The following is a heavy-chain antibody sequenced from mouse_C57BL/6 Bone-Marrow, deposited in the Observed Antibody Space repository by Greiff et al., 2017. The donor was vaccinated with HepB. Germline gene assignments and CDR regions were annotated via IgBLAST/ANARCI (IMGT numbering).Heavy chain of an antibody. D-gene: IGHD1-1*01. Sequence: EVQLQQSGPELVKPGASVKISCKASGCTFTDYYMNWVKQSHGKSLEWIGDINPNNGGTSYNQKFKGKATLTVDKSSSTAYMELRSLTSEDSAVYYCARRIYYYGSSLDYWGQGTTLTVSS. CDR1: GCTFTDYY. CDR3: ARRIYYYGSSLDY. V-gene: IGHV1-26*01. CDR2: INPNNGGT. J-gene: IGHJ2*01.